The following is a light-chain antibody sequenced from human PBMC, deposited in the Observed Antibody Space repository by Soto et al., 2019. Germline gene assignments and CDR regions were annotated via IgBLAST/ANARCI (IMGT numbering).Light chain of an antibody. CDR3: LQDYNYPRT. CDR2: AAS. CDR1: QVIRND. J-gene: IGKJ1*01. V-gene: IGKV1-6*01. Sequence: AIQVTQSPSSLSASVGDRVTITCRASQVIRNDLGWYQQKPGKAPKLLIYAASSLQSGVPSRFRGSGSGTDFTLTISSLQPEDFTTYYCLQDYNYPRTFGQGTKVDIK.